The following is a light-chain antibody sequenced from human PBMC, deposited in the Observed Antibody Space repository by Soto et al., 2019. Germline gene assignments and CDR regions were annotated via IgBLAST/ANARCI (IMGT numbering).Light chain of an antibody. CDR2: DAS. Sequence: EIVVTQSPVTLSLSPGERAALSCRASQSVSSYLAWYQQRPGQAPRLLIYDASTRATGIPARFSGSGSGTDFTLTISSLEPEDFAVYYCQQRSSPLTFGGGTKVELK. CDR3: QQRSSPLT. V-gene: IGKV3-11*01. J-gene: IGKJ4*01. CDR1: QSVSSY.